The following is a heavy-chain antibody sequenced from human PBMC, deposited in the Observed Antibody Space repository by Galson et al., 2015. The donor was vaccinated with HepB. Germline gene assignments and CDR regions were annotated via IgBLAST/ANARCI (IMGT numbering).Heavy chain of an antibody. CDR1: GGTFSSYA. CDR2: IIPILGIA. CDR3: GTKWAVAGHLPLYGMDV. D-gene: IGHD6-19*01. J-gene: IGHJ6*02. V-gene: IGHV1-69*04. Sequence: SVKVSCKASGGTFSSYAISWVRQAPGQGLEWMGRIIPILGIANYAQKFQGRVTITADKSTSTAYMELSSLRSEDTAVYYCGTKWAVAGHLPLYGMDVWGQGTTVTVSS.